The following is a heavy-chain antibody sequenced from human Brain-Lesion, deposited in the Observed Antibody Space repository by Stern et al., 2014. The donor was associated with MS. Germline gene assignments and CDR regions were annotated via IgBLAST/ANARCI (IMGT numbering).Heavy chain of an antibody. J-gene: IGHJ5*02. D-gene: IGHD2-15*01. Sequence: QLVQSGPGLVKPSETLSLTCTVAGGSVSSTSYAWAWIRQPPGKGLEWIGTLYFSGKTYYSPSLKSRLPLSLNTSKNQFSPHLRSVTAADTAVYYCAGEEDIRYCSGGSCTGNWFDPWGQGTLVTVSS. CDR1: GGSVSSTSYA. V-gene: IGHV4-39*01. CDR3: AGEEDIRYCSGGSCTGNWFDP. CDR2: LYFSGKT.